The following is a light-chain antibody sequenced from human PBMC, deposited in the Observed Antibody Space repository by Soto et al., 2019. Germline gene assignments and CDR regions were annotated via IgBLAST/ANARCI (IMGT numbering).Light chain of an antibody. J-gene: IGLJ2*01. Sequence: QSALTQPPSASGSPGQSVTISCTGTSSDVGGYNYVSWYQQHPGKAPKLMIYEVIKRPSGVPDRFSGFKSGNTASLTVSGLQAEDEADYYCSSYAGSNNFGVFGGGTKLTVL. CDR2: EVI. CDR3: SSYAGSNNFGV. V-gene: IGLV2-8*01. CDR1: SSDVGGYNY.